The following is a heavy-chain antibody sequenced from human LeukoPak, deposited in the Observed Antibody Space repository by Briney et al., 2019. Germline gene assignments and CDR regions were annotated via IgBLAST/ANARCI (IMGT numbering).Heavy chain of an antibody. D-gene: IGHD3-16*01. CDR1: GGSISSSSYY. V-gene: IGHV4-39*07. CDR3: ARDWGYSIDY. J-gene: IGHJ4*02. Sequence: SETLSLTCTVSGGSISSSSYYWGWIRQPPGKGLEWIGNIYYSGSTYYNPSLKSRVTISVDTSKNQFSLKLSSVTAADTAVYYCARDWGYSIDYWGQGTLVTVSS. CDR2: IYYSGST.